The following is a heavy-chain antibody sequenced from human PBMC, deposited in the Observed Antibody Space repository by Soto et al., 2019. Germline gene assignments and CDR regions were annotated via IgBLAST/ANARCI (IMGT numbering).Heavy chain of an antibody. V-gene: IGHV3-66*01. D-gene: IGHD6-25*01. CDR2: IYSGGST. CDR1: GFTVSSNY. CDR3: SRDIRGIAAS. Sequence: EVQLVESGGGLVQPGGSLRLSCAASGFTVSSNYMSWVRQAPGKGLEWVSVIYSGGSTYYADSVKGRFTISRDNSKNTLYLQINSLRAEDTTVSYCSRDIRGIAASWGQGSLVTVSS. J-gene: IGHJ4*02.